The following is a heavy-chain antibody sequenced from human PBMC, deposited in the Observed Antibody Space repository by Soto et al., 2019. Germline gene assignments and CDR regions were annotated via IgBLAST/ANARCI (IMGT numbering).Heavy chain of an antibody. J-gene: IGHJ4*02. CDR1: GFAFSDHY. D-gene: IGHD3-10*01. CDR3: AGDPYYYASDF. V-gene: IGHV3-11*01. CDR2: ISGSGTTI. Sequence: PVGSLRLSCAASGFAFSDHYMTWIRQAPGKGLEWVSYISGSGTTIHYADSVRGRFTVSRDNARNSLYLQMNSLRADDTAVYCCAGDPYYYASDFWGQGTLVTVSS.